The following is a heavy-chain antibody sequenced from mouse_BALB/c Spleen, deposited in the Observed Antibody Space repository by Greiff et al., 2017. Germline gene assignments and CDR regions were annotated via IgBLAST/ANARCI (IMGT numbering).Heavy chain of an antibody. V-gene: IGHV7-3*02. CDR1: GFTFTDYY. Sequence: EVKVVESGGGLVQPGGSLRLSCATSGFTFTDYYMSWVRQPPGKALEWLGFIRNKANGYTTEYSASVKGRFTISRDNSQSILYLQMNTLRAEDSATYYCARERNYGFDYWGQGTTLTVSS. CDR2: IRNKANGYTT. J-gene: IGHJ2*01. CDR3: ARERNYGFDY. D-gene: IGHD1-1*02.